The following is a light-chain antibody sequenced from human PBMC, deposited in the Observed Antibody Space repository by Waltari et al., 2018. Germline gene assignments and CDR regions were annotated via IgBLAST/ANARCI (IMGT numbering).Light chain of an antibody. V-gene: IGLV2-23*01. CDR2: EGC. J-gene: IGLJ3*02. CDR1: RSDVACYNL. CDR3: CSYAGSNSWV. Sequence: QSALTPTASVSGSPGQSLTISCTGSRSDVACYNLDSWYQQHPGKVPKFMIYEGCERPSGVSNRFSGTKSGNTATLTISGLQAEDEADYYCCSYAGSNSWVFGGGTKLTVV.